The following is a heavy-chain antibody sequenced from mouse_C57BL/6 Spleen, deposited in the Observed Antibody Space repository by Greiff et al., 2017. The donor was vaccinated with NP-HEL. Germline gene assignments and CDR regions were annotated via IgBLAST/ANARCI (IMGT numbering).Heavy chain of an antibody. CDR3: TRSGPKRYFDY. CDR1: GYTFTDYE. D-gene: IGHD3-2*02. Sequence: VQLQQSGAELVRPGASVTLSCKASGYTFTDYEMHWVKQTPVHGLEWIGAIDPETGGTAYNQKFKGKAILTADKSSSTAYMELRSLTSEDSAVYYCTRSGPKRYFDYWGQGTTLTVSS. J-gene: IGHJ2*01. CDR2: IDPETGGT. V-gene: IGHV1-15*01.